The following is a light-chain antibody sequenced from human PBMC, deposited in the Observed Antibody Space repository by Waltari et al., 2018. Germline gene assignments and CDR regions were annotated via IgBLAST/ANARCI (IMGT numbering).Light chain of an antibody. J-gene: IGKJ4*01. CDR1: QRVLSSSDNKNY. V-gene: IGKV4-1*01. CDR2: WSS. Sequence: DIVMTQSPASLAVSLGERATINCNASQRVLSSSDNKNYLAWYQQKPGQPPKLFIYWSSTRESGVPDRFSGSGSGTDFALTISSLQAEDVAVYYCQHYYTSPPTFGGGTKVEIK. CDR3: QHYYTSPPT.